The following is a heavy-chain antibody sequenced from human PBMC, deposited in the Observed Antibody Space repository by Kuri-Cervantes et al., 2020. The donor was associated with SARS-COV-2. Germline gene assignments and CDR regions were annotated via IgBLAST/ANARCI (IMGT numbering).Heavy chain of an antibody. CDR2: ISXXGGST. CDR3: XKRPAXVRSFDY. Sequence: GGSLRXXXAASXXTXSSYAMSWVRQXPGKXXEWXXXISXXGGSTYYAXXXKXXFTISRXXSXXTLXXXXNSLXAEDXXXYYCXKRPAXVRSFDYWGQGTLVTVSS. D-gene: IGHD1-1*01. V-gene: IGHV3-23*01. CDR1: XXTXSSYA. J-gene: IGHJ4*02.